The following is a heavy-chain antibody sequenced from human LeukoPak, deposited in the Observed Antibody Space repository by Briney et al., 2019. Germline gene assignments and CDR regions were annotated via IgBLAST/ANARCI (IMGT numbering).Heavy chain of an antibody. CDR3: ARGSRIQLWLLDY. CDR2: INPNSGGT. J-gene: IGHJ4*02. Sequence: GASVKVSCKASGYTFTGYYMHWVRQAPGQGLEWMGWINPNSGGTNYAQKFQGRVTVTRDSSISTAYMELSRLRSDDTAVYFCARGSRIQLWLLDYWGQGTLVTVSS. D-gene: IGHD5-18*01. CDR1: GYTFTGYY. V-gene: IGHV1-2*02.